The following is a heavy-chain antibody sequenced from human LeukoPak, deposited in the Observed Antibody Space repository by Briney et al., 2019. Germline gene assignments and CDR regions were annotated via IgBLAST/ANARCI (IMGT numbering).Heavy chain of an antibody. CDR2: ISAYNGNT. J-gene: IGHJ4*02. CDR3: ARGGALGYCSGGSCYQPHLFDY. D-gene: IGHD2-15*01. V-gene: IGHV1-18*01. Sequence: ASVKVSCKASGYTFTSYGISWVRQAPGQGLEWMGWISAYNGNTNYAQKLQGRVTMTTDTSTSTAYMELRSLRSDDTAVYYCARGGALGYCSGGSCYQPHLFDYWGQGTLVTVSS. CDR1: GYTFTSYG.